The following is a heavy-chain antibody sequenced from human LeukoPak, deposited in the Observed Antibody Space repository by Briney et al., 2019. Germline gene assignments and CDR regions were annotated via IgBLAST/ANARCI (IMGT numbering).Heavy chain of an antibody. Sequence: SETLSLTCTVSGGSISSYYWSWIRQPPGKGLEWIGYIYYSGSTNYNPSLKSRVTISVDTSKNQFSLKLSSVTVADTAVYYCARQPPMVRGVAFEPWGQGTLVTVSS. CDR2: IYYSGST. CDR3: ARQPPMVRGVAFEP. D-gene: IGHD3-10*01. J-gene: IGHJ5*02. CDR1: GGSISSYY. V-gene: IGHV4-59*08.